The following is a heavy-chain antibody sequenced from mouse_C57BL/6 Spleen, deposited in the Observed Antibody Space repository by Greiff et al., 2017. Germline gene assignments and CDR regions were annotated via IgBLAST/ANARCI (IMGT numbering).Heavy chain of an antibody. CDR3: ARRLYWYFDV. V-gene: IGHV1-50*01. Sequence: QVQLQQPGAELVKPGASVKLSCKASGYTFTSYWMQWVKQRPGQGLEWIGEIDPSDSYTNYNQKFKGKATLTVDTSSSTAYMQLSSLTSEDSAVYYCARRLYWYFDVWGTGTTVTVSS. J-gene: IGHJ1*03. CDR2: IDPSDSYT. CDR1: GYTFTSYW.